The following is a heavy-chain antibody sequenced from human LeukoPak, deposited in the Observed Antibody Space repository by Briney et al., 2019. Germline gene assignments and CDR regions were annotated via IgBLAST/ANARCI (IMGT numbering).Heavy chain of an antibody. Sequence: GGSLRLSCAASGFTFSSYAMSWVRQAPGKGLEWVSAISGSGGSTYYADSVKGRFTISRDNSKNTLYLRMNSLRAEDTAVYYCAKDLLGGSYYPFYFDYWGQGTLVTVSS. D-gene: IGHD1-26*01. CDR1: GFTFSSYA. CDR3: AKDLLGGSYYPFYFDY. CDR2: ISGSGGST. V-gene: IGHV3-23*01. J-gene: IGHJ4*02.